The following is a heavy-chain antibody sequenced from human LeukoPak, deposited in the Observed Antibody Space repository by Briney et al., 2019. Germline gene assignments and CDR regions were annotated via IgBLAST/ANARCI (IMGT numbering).Heavy chain of an antibody. CDR2: IYTSGST. J-gene: IGHJ3*02. Sequence: PSETLSLTCAVYGGSFSSYYWSWIRQPAGKGLEWIGRIYTSGSTNYNPSLKSRVTISVDTSKNQFSLKLSSVTAADTAVYYCARVSPHYYDSSGPNDAFDIWGQGTMVTVSS. CDR1: GGSFSSYY. D-gene: IGHD3-22*01. V-gene: IGHV4-59*10. CDR3: ARVSPHYYDSSGPNDAFDI.